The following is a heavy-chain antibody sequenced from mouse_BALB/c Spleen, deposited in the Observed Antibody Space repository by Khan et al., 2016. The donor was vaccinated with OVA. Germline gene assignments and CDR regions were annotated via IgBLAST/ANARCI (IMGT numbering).Heavy chain of an antibody. D-gene: IGHD2-14*01. Sequence: EVMLVESGGGLVQPGGSRKLSCAASGFTFSSFGMHWVRQAPEKGLEWVTYISSGSSTIYYADTVKGRFTISRDNPKNTLFLQMASLRSEDTAMYYCARARYDKSMDYWGQGTSVTVSS. V-gene: IGHV5-17*02. CDR1: GFTFSSFG. CDR2: ISSGSSTI. J-gene: IGHJ4*01. CDR3: ARARYDKSMDY.